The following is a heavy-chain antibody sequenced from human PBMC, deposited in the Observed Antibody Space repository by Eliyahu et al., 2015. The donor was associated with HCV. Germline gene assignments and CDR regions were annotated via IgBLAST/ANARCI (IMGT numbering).Heavy chain of an antibody. D-gene: IGHD5-18*01. Sequence: GKGLEWVSIFSGRGATIDSADSVKGRFTISRDNSKNTLYLQMNNLRAEDTAIYYCAKDIDNYGFFDYWGQGTLVTVSS. CDR3: AKDIDNYGFFDY. CDR2: FSGRGATI. V-gene: IGHV3-23*01. J-gene: IGHJ4*02.